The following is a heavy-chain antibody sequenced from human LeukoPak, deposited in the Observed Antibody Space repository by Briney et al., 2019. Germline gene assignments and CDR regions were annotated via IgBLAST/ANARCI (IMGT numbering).Heavy chain of an antibody. CDR2: INPNSGVS. Sequence: ASVKVSCKASGYTFTSYGISWVRQAPGQGLEWMGWINPNSGVSNYAQKFQGWVTMTRDTSMNTAYMELKRLKSDDTAVYYCARVTLIYGSGSYYQSPLALWGQGTLVAVYS. CDR1: GYTFTSYG. D-gene: IGHD3-10*01. V-gene: IGHV1-2*04. CDR3: ARVTLIYGSGSYYQSPLAL. J-gene: IGHJ4*02.